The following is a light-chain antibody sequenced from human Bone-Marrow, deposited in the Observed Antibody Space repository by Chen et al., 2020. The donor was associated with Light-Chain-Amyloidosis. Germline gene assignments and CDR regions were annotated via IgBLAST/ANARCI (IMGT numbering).Light chain of an antibody. Sequence: SYVLPQPSSVSVAPGQTATLACGGNNIGSTSVHWYQQTPGQAPLLVVYDDSDRPSGIPERLSGSNSGNTATLTISRVEAGDEADYYCQVWDRSSDHPVFGGGTKLTVL. CDR2: DDS. V-gene: IGLV3-21*02. CDR3: QVWDRSSDHPV. CDR1: NIGSTS. J-gene: IGLJ3*02.